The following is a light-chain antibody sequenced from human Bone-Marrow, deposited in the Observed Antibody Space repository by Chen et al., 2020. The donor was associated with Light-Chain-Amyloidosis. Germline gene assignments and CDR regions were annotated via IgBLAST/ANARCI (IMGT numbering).Light chain of an antibody. J-gene: IGLJ3*02. CDR1: NIGSKS. V-gene: IGLV3-21*02. Sequence: SYVLTQPPSVSVAPGQTARITCGGNNIGSKSVHWYQQKPGQAPVLVVYDDSDRPSGSPERVSGSNSGHTATLTISRVEAGDEADYYCQVWDSSSDHLWVFGGGTKLTVL. CDR2: DDS. CDR3: QVWDSSSDHLWV.